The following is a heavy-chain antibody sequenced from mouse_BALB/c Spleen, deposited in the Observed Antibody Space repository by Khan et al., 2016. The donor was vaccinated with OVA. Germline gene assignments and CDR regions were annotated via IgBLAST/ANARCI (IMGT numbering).Heavy chain of an antibody. J-gene: IGHJ3*01. CDR2: INPSNGYT. Sequence: QVQLQQSGAELARPGASVKMSCKASGYTFPSYTIHWIKKRPGQGLEWIGYINPSNGYTNYNQKFKDKATLTTDKSSTTAYLQPSSLTSDDSAVYNGVRDGAYHRNDGWFAYWGQGTLVTVSA. D-gene: IGHD2-14*01. CDR1: GYTFPSYT. V-gene: IGHV1-4*01. CDR3: VRDGAYHRNDGWFAY.